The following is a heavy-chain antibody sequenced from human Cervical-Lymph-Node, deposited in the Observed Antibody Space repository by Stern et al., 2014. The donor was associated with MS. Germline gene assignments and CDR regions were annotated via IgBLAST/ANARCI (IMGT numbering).Heavy chain of an antibody. CDR1: GYTFSNFW. CDR2: IYPADSAT. J-gene: IGHJ3*01. CDR3: VRRRDSAGYDTFDL. Sequence: EVQLVQSGAEVKKPGESLKISCRTSGYTFSNFWIGWVRQMPGKGLEWVGVIYPADSATTYSPSFQGQVTISADESISTAYLQWRSLKASDTAMYYCVRRRDSAGYDTFDLWGQGTMLIVSS. V-gene: IGHV5-51*01. D-gene: IGHD3-22*01.